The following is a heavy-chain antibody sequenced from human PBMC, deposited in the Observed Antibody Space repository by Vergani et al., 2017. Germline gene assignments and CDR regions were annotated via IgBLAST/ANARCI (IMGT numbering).Heavy chain of an antibody. V-gene: IGHV3-33*01. J-gene: IGHJ4*02. CDR2: IWYDGSNK. Sequence: QVQLVESGGGVVQPGRSLRLSCAASGFTFSSYGMHWVRQAPGKGLEWVAVIWYDGSNKYYADSVKGRFTISRDNSKNTLYLQMNSLRAEDTAVYYCARGARVTYYYGSGSYYNDYWGQGTLVTVSS. CDR1: GFTFSSYG. D-gene: IGHD3-10*01. CDR3: ARGARVTYYYGSGSYYNDY.